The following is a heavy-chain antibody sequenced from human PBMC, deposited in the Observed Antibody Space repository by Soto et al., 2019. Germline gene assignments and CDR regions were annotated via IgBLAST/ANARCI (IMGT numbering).Heavy chain of an antibody. CDR1: GGTFSSYT. J-gene: IGHJ4*02. D-gene: IGHD2-15*01. CDR2: IIPILGIA. CDR3: AREATGVVAATQLH. V-gene: IGHV1-69*04. Sequence: SVKVSCKASGGTFSSYTISWVRRAPGQGLEWMGRIIPILGIANYAQKFQGRVTITADKSTSTAYMELSSLRSEDTAVYYCAREATGVVAATQLHWGQGTLVTVSS.